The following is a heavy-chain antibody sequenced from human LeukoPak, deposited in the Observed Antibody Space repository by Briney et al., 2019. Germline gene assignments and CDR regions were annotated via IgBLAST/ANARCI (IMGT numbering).Heavy chain of an antibody. CDR2: ISGSGGST. J-gene: IGHJ5*02. CDR3: AKEPSDDFWSGYYNWFDP. Sequence: GGSLRLSCAASGFTFSSYAMSWVRQAPGKGLEWVSTISGSGGSTYYADSVKGRFTISRDNSKNTLYLQMNSLRAEDTAVYYCAKEPSDDFWSGYYNWFDPWGQGTLVTVSS. D-gene: IGHD3-3*01. CDR1: GFTFSSYA. V-gene: IGHV3-23*01.